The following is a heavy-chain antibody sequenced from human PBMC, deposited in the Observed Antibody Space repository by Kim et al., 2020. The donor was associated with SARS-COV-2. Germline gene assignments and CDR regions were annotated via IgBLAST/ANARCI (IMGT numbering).Heavy chain of an antibody. CDR2: ISYDGSNK. CDR3: ARARADYNDYRQYGMDV. CDR1: GFTFSSYA. D-gene: IGHD4-4*01. V-gene: IGHV3-30*04. Sequence: GGSLRLSCAASGFTFSSYAMHWVRQAPGKGLEWVAVISYDGSNKYYADSVKGRFTISRDNSKNTLYLQMNSLRAEDTAVYYCARARADYNDYRQYGMDVWGQGTTVTVSS. J-gene: IGHJ6*02.